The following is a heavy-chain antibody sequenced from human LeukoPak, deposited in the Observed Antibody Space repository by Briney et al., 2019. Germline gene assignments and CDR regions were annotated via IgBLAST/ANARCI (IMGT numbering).Heavy chain of an antibody. CDR1: GFTFNTYW. CDR3: TKGGTVGFDS. D-gene: IGHD1-1*01. CDR2: INSDGSST. J-gene: IGHJ4*02. V-gene: IGHV3-74*01. Sequence: PGGSLRLSCAASGFTFNTYWMHWVRQSPGTGLVWVSRINSDGSSTTYADSVKGRFTISRDNAKNTVYLQMNSLRDEDTAVYYCTKGGTVGFDSWGQGTVVTVSS.